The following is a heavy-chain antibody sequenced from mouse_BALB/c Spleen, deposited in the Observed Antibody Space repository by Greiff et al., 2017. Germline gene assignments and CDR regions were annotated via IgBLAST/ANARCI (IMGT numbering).Heavy chain of an antibody. D-gene: IGHD2-1*01. V-gene: IGHV1S137*01. CDR1: GYTFTDYA. J-gene: IGHJ4*01. Sequence: VQLKQSGAELVRPGVSVKISCKGSGYTFTDYAMHWVKQSHAKSLEWIGVISTYYGDASYNQKFKGKATMTVDKSSSTAYMELARLTSEDSAIYYCARGHYGNYDAMDYWGQGTSVTVSS. CDR3: ARGHYGNYDAMDY. CDR2: ISTYYGDA.